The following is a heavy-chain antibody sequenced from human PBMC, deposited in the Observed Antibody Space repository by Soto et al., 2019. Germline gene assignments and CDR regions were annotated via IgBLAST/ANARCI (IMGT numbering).Heavy chain of an antibody. V-gene: IGHV3-30*18. CDR1: GFTFSSYG. CDR2: ISYDGSNK. D-gene: IGHD5-12*01. J-gene: IGHJ4*02. Sequence: VQLVESGGGVVQPGRSLRLSCAASGFTFSSYGMHWVRQAPGKGLEWVAVISYDGSNKYYADSVKGRFTISRDNSKNTLYLQMNSLRAEDTAVYYCAKDRIVATMNYYFDYWGQGTLVTVSS. CDR3: AKDRIVATMNYYFDY.